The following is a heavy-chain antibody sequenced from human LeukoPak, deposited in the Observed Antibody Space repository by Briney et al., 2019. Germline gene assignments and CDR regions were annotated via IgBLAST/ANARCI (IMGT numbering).Heavy chain of an antibody. CDR2: IIPIFGTA. D-gene: IGHD3-10*01. J-gene: IGHJ6*03. Sequence: SVKLSCKASGGTFSIYAISCVRQAPGQRLEWMGGIIPIFGTANYAQKFQGRVTITTDESTSTAYMELSSLRSEDTAVYYWAISTCGGESHYYYYRDVWGKGPTVSVFS. CDR1: GGTFSIYA. V-gene: IGHV1-69*05. CDR3: AISTCGGESHYYYYRDV.